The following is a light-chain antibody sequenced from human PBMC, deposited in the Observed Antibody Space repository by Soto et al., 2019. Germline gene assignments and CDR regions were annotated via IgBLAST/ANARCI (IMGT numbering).Light chain of an antibody. Sequence: DIQMTQSPSTLSASVGDRVTITCRASQGISDWLAWYQQKPGKPPRLLIYDSSSLDTGVPSRFSRSGYGTEFTLTISGLQPEDFATFYCQQYDSFPWTFGQGTSVDIK. CDR2: DSS. CDR3: QQYDSFPWT. V-gene: IGKV1-5*01. J-gene: IGKJ1*01. CDR1: QGISDW.